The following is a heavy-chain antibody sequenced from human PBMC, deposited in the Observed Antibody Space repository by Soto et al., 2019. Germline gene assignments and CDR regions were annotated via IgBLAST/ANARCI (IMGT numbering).Heavy chain of an antibody. D-gene: IGHD4-17*01. CDR2: INAGNGNT. Sequence: QVQLVQSGAEVKKPGASVKVSCKASGHTFTSYAMHWVRQAPGQRLEWMGWINAGNGNTKYSQKFQGRVTITRDTSASTAYMELSSLRSEDTAVYYCAREDGDYVAFDYWGQGTLVTVSS. CDR3: AREDGDYVAFDY. J-gene: IGHJ4*02. V-gene: IGHV1-3*01. CDR1: GHTFTSYA.